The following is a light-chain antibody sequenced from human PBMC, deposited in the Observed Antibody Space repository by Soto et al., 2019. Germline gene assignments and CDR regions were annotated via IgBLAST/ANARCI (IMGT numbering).Light chain of an antibody. CDR1: QDISNY. J-gene: IGKJ2*01. CDR2: DAS. V-gene: IGKV1-33*01. CDR3: QEYDNLSYT. Sequence: DIQMTQSPSSLSASVGDRVTITCQASQDISNYLNWYQQKPGQAPKLLIYDASNLETEVPSRFSGSGSWTDYTFTISSLQPEDIATYYWQEYDNLSYTFGQGNKLEIK.